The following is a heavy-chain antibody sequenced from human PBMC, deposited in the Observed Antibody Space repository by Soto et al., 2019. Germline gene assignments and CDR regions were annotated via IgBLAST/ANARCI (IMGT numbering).Heavy chain of an antibody. D-gene: IGHD3-3*01. CDR3: ATGSLRGFWSGIPRAFDI. Sequence: ASVKVSCKVSGYTLTELSMHWVRQAPGKGLEWMGGFDPEDGETIYAQKFQGRVTMTEDTSTDTAYMELSSLRSEDTAVYYCATGSLRGFWSGIPRAFDIWGQGTMVTVSS. CDR2: FDPEDGET. J-gene: IGHJ3*02. CDR1: GYTLTELS. V-gene: IGHV1-24*01.